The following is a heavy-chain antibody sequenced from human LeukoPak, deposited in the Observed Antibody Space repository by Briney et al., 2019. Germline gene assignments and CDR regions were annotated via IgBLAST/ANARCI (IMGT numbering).Heavy chain of an antibody. V-gene: IGHV4-34*01. D-gene: IGHD3-10*01. CDR2: INHSGST. J-gene: IGHJ6*03. CDR1: GGSFSGYY. Sequence: SETLSLTCAVYGGSFSGYYWSWIRQPPGKGLEWIGEINHSGSTNYNPSLKSRVTISVDTSKNQFSLKLSSVTPADTAVYYCARFPSRFSYYMDVWGKGTTVTVSS. CDR3: ARFPSRFSYYMDV.